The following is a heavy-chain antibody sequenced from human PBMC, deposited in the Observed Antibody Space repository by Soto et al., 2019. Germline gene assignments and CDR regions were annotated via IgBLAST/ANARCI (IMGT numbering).Heavy chain of an antibody. J-gene: IGHJ5*02. Sequence: SETLSLTCTVSGASISSYFWTWIRQPAGKGLDWIGRISTSGTTNYNPSLKSRVTMSVDTSKNHFSLNLSSVTAADTAAYYCAREAGPDRWFDPWGQGTLVTVSS. CDR1: GASISSYF. CDR3: AREAGPDRWFDP. V-gene: IGHV4-4*07. CDR2: ISTSGTT. D-gene: IGHD6-19*01.